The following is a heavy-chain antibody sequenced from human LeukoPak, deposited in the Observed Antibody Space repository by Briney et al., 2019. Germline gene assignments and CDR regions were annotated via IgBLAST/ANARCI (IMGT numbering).Heavy chain of an antibody. CDR2: IIPILGIA. CDR3: ARVGTIYGSPAYGMDV. V-gene: IGHV1-69*04. CDR1: GGTFSSYA. D-gene: IGHD3-10*01. Sequence: ASVKVSCKASGGTFSSYAISWVRQAPGQGLEWMGRIIPILGIANYAQKFQGRVTITADKSTSTAYMELSSLRSEDTAVYYCARVGTIYGSPAYGMDVWGQGTTVTVSS. J-gene: IGHJ6*02.